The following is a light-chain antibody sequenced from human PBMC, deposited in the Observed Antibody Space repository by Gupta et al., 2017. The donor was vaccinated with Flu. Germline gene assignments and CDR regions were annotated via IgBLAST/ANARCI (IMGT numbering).Light chain of an antibody. CDR1: HSVSSY. Sequence: IVLTHSPATLSPSPGETPTLSRRARHSVSSYLAWYQQKTGQAPRLLLYDASNRATGIPARFSGSGSGTDFTLTISSLEPEDFAVYYCQQRSNWPRTFGQGTKVEIK. CDR3: QQRSNWPRT. CDR2: DAS. J-gene: IGKJ1*01. V-gene: IGKV3-11*01.